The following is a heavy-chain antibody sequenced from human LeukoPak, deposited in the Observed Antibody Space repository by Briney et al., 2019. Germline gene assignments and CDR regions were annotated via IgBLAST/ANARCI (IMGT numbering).Heavy chain of an antibody. CDR1: GVSISSSNSY. D-gene: IGHD6-13*01. J-gene: IGHJ5*02. V-gene: IGHV4-39*07. CDR3: ARGYSSSWYLNWFDP. CDR2: IYYSGNT. Sequence: SETLSLTCSGSGVSISSSNSYWGWIRQPPGKGLKWIGSIYYSGNTYYNASLKSQVTISVDTSKNQFSLKLTSVTAADTAVYYCARGYSSSWYLNWFDPWGQGTLVTVSS.